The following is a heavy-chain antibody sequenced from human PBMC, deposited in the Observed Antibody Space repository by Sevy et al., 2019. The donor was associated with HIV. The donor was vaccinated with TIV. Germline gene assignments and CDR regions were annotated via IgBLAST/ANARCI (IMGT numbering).Heavy chain of an antibody. V-gene: IGHV3-33*06. CDR2: IWYDGSNR. CDR3: AKRYCSTITCYDDDFWNPYYFYGLDV. Sequence: GGSLRLSCAASGFTFNSYGMHWVRQAPGKGLEWVALIWYDGSNRSYVDSVKGRFTVSRDNSKNTLYLQMNSLGAEDTAIYYCAKRYCSTITCYDDDFWNPYYFYGLDVWGQGISVTVSS. J-gene: IGHJ6*02. CDR1: GFTFNSYG. D-gene: IGHD2-2*01.